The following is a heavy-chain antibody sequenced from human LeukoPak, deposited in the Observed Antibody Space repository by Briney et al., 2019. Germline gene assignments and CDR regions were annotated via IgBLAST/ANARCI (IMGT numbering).Heavy chain of an antibody. Sequence: GGSLRLSCAASGFTFSDYYMSWIRQAPGKGLEWVSYISSSGSTIYYADSVKGRFAISRDNAKNSLYLQMNSLRAEDTAVYYCARDRRWLQRFDYWGQGTLVTVSS. D-gene: IGHD5-24*01. CDR2: ISSSGSTI. CDR1: GFTFSDYY. V-gene: IGHV3-11*04. CDR3: ARDRRWLQRFDY. J-gene: IGHJ4*02.